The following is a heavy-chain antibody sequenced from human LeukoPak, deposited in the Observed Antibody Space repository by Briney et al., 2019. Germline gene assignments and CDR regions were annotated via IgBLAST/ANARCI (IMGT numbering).Heavy chain of an antibody. D-gene: IGHD4-11*01. Sequence: GGSLRLSCAASGFTVSSNYMSWVRQAPGKGLEWVSAISGSGGSTYYADSVKGRFTISRDKSKNTLYLQMNSLRAEDTAVYYCAKWYSNYEGAFDIWGQGTMVTVSS. CDR1: GFTVSSNY. CDR2: ISGSGGST. J-gene: IGHJ3*02. V-gene: IGHV3-23*01. CDR3: AKWYSNYEGAFDI.